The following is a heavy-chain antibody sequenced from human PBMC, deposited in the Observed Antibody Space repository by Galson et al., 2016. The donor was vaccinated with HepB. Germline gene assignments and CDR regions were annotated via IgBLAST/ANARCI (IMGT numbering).Heavy chain of an antibody. D-gene: IGHD6-19*01. V-gene: IGHV1-18*01. CDR1: GYTFTSYG. J-gene: IGHJ3*02. CDR3: ARRSGWTNDAFDI. Sequence: SCKASGYTFTSYGFSWVRPAPGQGLEWIGWISAYNGNINYAQKFQGRVTMTTDTSTSTAYMELRSLRSDDTAVYYCARRSGWTNDAFDIWGQGTMVTVSS. CDR2: ISAYNGNI.